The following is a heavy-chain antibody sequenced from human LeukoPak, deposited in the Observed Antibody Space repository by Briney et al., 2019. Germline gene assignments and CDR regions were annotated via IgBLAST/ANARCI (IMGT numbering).Heavy chain of an antibody. Sequence: ASVKVSCKASGYTFTKYYIHWVRQAPGQGLEWMGIINPSAGSTNYAQKFQGRVTMTTDTSTSTAYMELRSLRSDDTAVYYCARHRSRMVRGGDWFDPWGQGTLVTVSS. CDR2: INPSAGST. D-gene: IGHD3-10*01. J-gene: IGHJ5*02. V-gene: IGHV1-46*01. CDR3: ARHRSRMVRGGDWFDP. CDR1: GYTFTKYY.